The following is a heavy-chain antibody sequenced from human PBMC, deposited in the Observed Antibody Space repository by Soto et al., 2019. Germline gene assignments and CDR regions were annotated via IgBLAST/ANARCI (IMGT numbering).Heavy chain of an antibody. V-gene: IGHV4-59*01. CDR3: ARVRVGWFDP. CDR1: GGSISSYY. CDR2: IYYSGST. Sequence: TLSLTCTVSGGSISSYYWSWLRQPPGKGLEWIGYIYYSGSTNYNPALKSRVTISVDTSKNQFSLKLSSVTAADTAVYYCARVRVGWFDPWGQGTLVTVSS. D-gene: IGHD1-26*01. J-gene: IGHJ5*02.